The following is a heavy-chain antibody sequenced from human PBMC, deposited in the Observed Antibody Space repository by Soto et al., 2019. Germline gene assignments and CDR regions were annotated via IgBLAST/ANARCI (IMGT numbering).Heavy chain of an antibody. CDR2: IYYSGST. D-gene: IGHD3-10*01. Sequence: SETLSLTCTVSGGSISSYYWSWIRLPPGKGLEWIGYIYYSGSTNYNPSLKSRVTISVDTSKNQFSLKLSSVTAADTAVYYCARGDPLLWFGEKVYYGMDVWGQGTTVTVS. V-gene: IGHV4-59*01. CDR1: GGSISSYY. J-gene: IGHJ6*02. CDR3: ARGDPLLWFGEKVYYGMDV.